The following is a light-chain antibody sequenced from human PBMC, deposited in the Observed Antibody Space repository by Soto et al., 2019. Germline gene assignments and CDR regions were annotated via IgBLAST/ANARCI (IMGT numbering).Light chain of an antibody. V-gene: IGLV2-8*01. Sequence: QSVLTQPPSASGSPGQSVTISCTGTSSDVGSYNLVSWHQQHPGKAPKVMIYGVSQRPSGVPDRFSGSKSGNTASLTVSGLRAEDEADYYCSSYAGSPVVFGAGTKLTVL. CDR3: SSYAGSPVV. J-gene: IGLJ2*01. CDR1: SSDVGSYNL. CDR2: GVS.